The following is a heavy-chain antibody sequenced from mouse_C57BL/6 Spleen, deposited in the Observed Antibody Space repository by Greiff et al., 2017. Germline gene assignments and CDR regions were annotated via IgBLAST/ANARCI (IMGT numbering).Heavy chain of an antibody. D-gene: IGHD4-1*01. CDR3: ASGVGRNGFAY. Sequence: VQLQQSGAELVRPGASVKLSCKASGYTFTDYYINWVKQRPGQGLEWIARIYPGSGNTYYNEKFKGKATLTAEKSSSTAYMQLSSLTSEDSAVYFCASGVGRNGFAYWGQGTLVTVSA. CDR2: IYPGSGNT. J-gene: IGHJ3*01. CDR1: GYTFTDYY. V-gene: IGHV1-76*01.